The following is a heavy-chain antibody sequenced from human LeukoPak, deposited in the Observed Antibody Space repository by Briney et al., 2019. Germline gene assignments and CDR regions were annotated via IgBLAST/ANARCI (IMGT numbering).Heavy chain of an antibody. V-gene: IGHV3-30*03. CDR1: GFTFSSYG. CDR3: ARSHYYDSSAFDY. J-gene: IGHJ4*02. Sequence: GGSLRLSCAASGFTFSSYGMHWVRQAPGKGLEWVAVISYDGSNKYYADSVKGRFTISRDNSKNTLYLQMNSLRAEDTAVYYCARSHYYDSSAFDYWGQGTLVTVSS. D-gene: IGHD3-22*01. CDR2: ISYDGSNK.